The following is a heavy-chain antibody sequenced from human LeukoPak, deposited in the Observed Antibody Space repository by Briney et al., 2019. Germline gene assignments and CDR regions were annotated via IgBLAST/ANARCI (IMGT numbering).Heavy chain of an antibody. CDR3: ARAPGNYGFWGGYYIYYYYYMDV. V-gene: IGHV1-8*01. D-gene: IGHD3-3*01. J-gene: IGHJ6*03. CDR2: MNPNSGNT. CDR1: GYTFTSYD. Sequence: ASVKVSCKASGYTFTSYDINWVRQATGQGLEWMGWMNPNSGNTGYAQKFQGRVTMTRNTSISTAYMELSSLSSEDTAVYYCARAPGNYGFWGGYYIYYYYYMDVWGKGTTVTVSS.